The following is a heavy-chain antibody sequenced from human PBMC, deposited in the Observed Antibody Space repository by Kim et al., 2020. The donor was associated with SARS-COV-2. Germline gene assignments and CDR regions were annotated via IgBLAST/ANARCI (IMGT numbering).Heavy chain of an antibody. CDR3: ARNLVRDTDLEP. D-gene: IGHD1-1*01. J-gene: IGHJ5*02. V-gene: IGHV3-30*03. CDR1: GFTFSSHV. CDR2: ISYEGSTQ. Sequence: GGSLRLSCAASGFTFSSHVMHWVRQAPGKGLEGVALISYEGSTQKYTYSVKGRFTVSRDNSKNKLFLQMNSLRPEDTAVYYCARNLVRDTDLEPWGQGTLVTVSS.